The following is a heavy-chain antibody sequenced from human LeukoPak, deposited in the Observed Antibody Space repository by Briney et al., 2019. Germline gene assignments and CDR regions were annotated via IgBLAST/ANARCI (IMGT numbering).Heavy chain of an antibody. J-gene: IGHJ4*02. CDR3: ARYYYDSSGYGY. CDR1: GFTFNGYD. V-gene: IGHV1-18*01. D-gene: IGHD3-22*01. Sequence: ASVKGSCKAFGFTFNGYDMHWVRQAPGQGLEWMGWISAYNGNTHYAQKVQGRVTMTTDTSTSTAYMELRSLTSDDTAVYYCARYYYDSSGYGYWGQGTLVTVSS. CDR2: ISAYNGNT.